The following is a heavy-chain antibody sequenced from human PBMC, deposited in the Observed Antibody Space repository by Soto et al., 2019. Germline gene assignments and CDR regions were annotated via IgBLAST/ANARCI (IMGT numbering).Heavy chain of an antibody. CDR1: GYTFTSYG. CDR3: ARYCSSTSCYRGVAYDY. D-gene: IGHD2-2*01. V-gene: IGHV1-18*01. CDR2: ISAYNGNT. J-gene: IGHJ4*02. Sequence: QVQLVQSGAEVKKPGASVKVSCKASGYTFTSYGISWVRQAPGQGLEWMGWISAYNGNTNYAQKLQGRVTMTTDTPTSTAYMELRSLRSDDTAVYYCARYCSSTSCYRGVAYDYWGQGTLVTVSS.